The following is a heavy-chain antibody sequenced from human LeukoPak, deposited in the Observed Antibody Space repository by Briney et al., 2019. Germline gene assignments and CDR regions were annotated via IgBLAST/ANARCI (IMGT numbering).Heavy chain of an antibody. CDR3: ARDRDYGSGIFDY. Sequence: AASVKVSCKASAYTFTAFYMHWVRQAPGQGLEWMGWINLKRGDTNSAQKFQGRVTMTRDTSISTAYMELNRLRSDDTAVYYCARDRDYGSGIFDYWGQGTLVTVSS. J-gene: IGHJ4*02. CDR2: INLKRGDT. V-gene: IGHV1-2*02. D-gene: IGHD3-10*01. CDR1: AYTFTAFY.